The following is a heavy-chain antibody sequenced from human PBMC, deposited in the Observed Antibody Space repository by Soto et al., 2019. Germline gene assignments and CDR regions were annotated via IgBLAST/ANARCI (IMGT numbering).Heavy chain of an antibody. V-gene: IGHV2-5*02. D-gene: IGHD3-10*01. Sequence: SGPTLVNPTHPLTLTCVFSGFSLNTGGVTMGWIRQPPGKALEWVALIYWDDGKRYSPSLKSRLTITKETSRDQVVLTMTNVDPEDTATYFCAHSPAPRVYFQHWGEGTLVTVSS. CDR1: GFSLNTGGVT. CDR2: IYWDDGK. J-gene: IGHJ1*01. CDR3: AHSPAPRVYFQH.